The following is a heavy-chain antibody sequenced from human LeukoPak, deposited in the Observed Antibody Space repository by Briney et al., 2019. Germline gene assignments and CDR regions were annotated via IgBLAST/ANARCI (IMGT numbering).Heavy chain of an antibody. CDR2: ISGSSSTI. Sequence: GGSLRLSCAASGFTFNNCGMNWVRQAPGKGLEWLSYISGSSSTIYYTDSVRGRFTISRDNAKNSLCLQMNSLRDEDTAVYYCARDFGDYGTSDAFDIWGQGTMVTVSS. CDR3: ARDFGDYGTSDAFDI. CDR1: GFTFNNCG. D-gene: IGHD4-17*01. V-gene: IGHV3-48*02. J-gene: IGHJ3*02.